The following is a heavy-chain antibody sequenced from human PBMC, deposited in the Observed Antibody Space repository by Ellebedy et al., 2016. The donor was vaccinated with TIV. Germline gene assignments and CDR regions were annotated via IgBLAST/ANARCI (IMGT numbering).Heavy chain of an antibody. CDR2: IRSKANSYAT. D-gene: IGHD2-21*02. CDR3: ASRGSCGGDCYAED. J-gene: IGHJ4*02. V-gene: IGHV3-73*01. Sequence: GGSLRLSCAASGFTFSGSDVHWVRQASGKGLEWVGRIRSKANSYATAYAASVKGRFTISRDVSKNTAYLQMNSLKTEDTAVYYCASRGSCGGDCYAEDWGQGTLVTVSS. CDR1: GFTFSGSD.